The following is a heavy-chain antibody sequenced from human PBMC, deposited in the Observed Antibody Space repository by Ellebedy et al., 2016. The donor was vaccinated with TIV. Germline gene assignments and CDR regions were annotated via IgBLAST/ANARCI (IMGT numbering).Heavy chain of an antibody. J-gene: IGHJ4*02. CDR3: ARSTYGLVGATFDY. D-gene: IGHD1-26*01. CDR2: MHYTGST. CDR1: GGSISRYY. Sequence: SETLSLXCTVSGGSISRYYWNWIRQPPGKGLEWIGYMHYTGSTNYNPSLQSRVTISIDTSKNQFSLNVNSVTAADTAVYFCARSTYGLVGATFDYWGQGTLVTVSS. V-gene: IGHV4-59*01.